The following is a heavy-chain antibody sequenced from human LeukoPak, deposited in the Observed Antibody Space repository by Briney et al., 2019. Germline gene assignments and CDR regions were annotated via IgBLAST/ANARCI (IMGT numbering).Heavy chain of an antibody. CDR3: ARDKWRVVITAAFDI. D-gene: IGHD3-22*01. CDR1: GFTFSTYG. J-gene: IGHJ3*02. CDR2: ISPSGDIT. V-gene: IGHV3-21*01. Sequence: GGSLRLSCAASGFTFSTYGMNWVRQAPGKGLEWVSGISPSGDITYYADSVKGRFTISRDSAKNSLYLQMNSLRAEDTAVYYCARDKWRVVITAAFDIWGQGTMVTVSS.